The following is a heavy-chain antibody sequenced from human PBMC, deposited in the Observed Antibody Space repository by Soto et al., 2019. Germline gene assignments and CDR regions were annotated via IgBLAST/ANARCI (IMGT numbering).Heavy chain of an antibody. CDR3: AKGSTSSWYPHFFDY. Sequence: LRLSCAASGFTFDDYSMHWVRQAPGKGLEWVSGIDWNSNNMGYAASVKGRFTISRDYAKNSLYLQMNSLKTEDSAFYYCAKGSTSSWYPHFFDYWGQGALVTVSS. J-gene: IGHJ4*02. CDR2: IDWNSNNM. D-gene: IGHD6-13*01. CDR1: GFTFDDYS. V-gene: IGHV3-9*01.